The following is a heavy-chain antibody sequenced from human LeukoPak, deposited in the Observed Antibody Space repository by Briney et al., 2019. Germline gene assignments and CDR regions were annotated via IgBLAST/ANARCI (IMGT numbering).Heavy chain of an antibody. CDR1: GYTFTSYD. Sequence: GASVKVSCKASGYTFTSYDISWVRQAPGQGLEWMGWISAHNGNTNYAQKLQGRVTMTTDTPTSTAYMELRSLRSDDTAVYYCARKTYYYDSSGYAERGAFDIWGQGTMVTVSS. CDR3: ARKTYYYDSSGYAERGAFDI. D-gene: IGHD3-22*01. CDR2: ISAHNGNT. V-gene: IGHV1-18*01. J-gene: IGHJ3*02.